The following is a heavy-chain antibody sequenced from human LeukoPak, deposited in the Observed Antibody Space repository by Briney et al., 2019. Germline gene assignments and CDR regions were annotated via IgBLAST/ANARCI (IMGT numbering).Heavy chain of an antibody. J-gene: IGHJ4*02. Sequence: PGRSLRLSCAASGFTFDDYAMHWVRQAPGKGLEWVSGISWNSGSIGYADSVKGRFTISRDNAKNSLYLQMNSLRAEDTALYYCAKDGSSSWPGDFDYWGQGTLVTVSS. D-gene: IGHD6-13*01. CDR1: GFTFDDYA. CDR3: AKDGSSSWPGDFDY. V-gene: IGHV3-9*01. CDR2: ISWNSGSI.